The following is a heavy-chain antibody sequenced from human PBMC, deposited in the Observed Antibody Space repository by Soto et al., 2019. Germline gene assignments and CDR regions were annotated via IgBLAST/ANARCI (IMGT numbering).Heavy chain of an antibody. V-gene: IGHV4-59*02. CDR3: ARAAYGSGSYYAPYYYYAMDV. J-gene: IGHJ6*02. D-gene: IGHD3-10*01. Sequence: LSLTCTVSGASVSSYYWSWIRQPPGKGLEWLGYILYTGNTNYNPSLKSRVTMSVDTSKNQVSLKLSAVTAADTAVYFCARAAYGSGSYYAPYYYYAMDVWGQGTTVTVSS. CDR2: ILYTGNT. CDR1: GASVSSYY.